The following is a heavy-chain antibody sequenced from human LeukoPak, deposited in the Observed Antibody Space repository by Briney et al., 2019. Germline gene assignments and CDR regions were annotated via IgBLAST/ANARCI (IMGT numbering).Heavy chain of an antibody. J-gene: IGHJ4*02. CDR1: GGSISSSSYY. D-gene: IGHD5-24*01. V-gene: IGHV4-39*07. CDR2: IYYSGST. CDR3: ARVGRRDGYSY. Sequence: KPSETLSLTCTVSGGSISSSSYYWGWIRQPPGKGLEWIGSIYYSGSTYYNPSLKSRVTISVDTSKNQFSLKLSSVTAADTAVYYCARVGRRDGYSYWGQGTLVTVSS.